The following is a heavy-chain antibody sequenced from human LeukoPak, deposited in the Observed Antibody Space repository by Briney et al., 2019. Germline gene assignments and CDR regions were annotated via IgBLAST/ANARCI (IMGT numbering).Heavy chain of an antibody. D-gene: IGHD5-18*01. CDR3: ARDRENSYGLHYFDY. Sequence: GGSLRLSCAASGFTFRSYWMHWVRHAPGKGLVWVSRINSDGSSTSYADSVKGRFTISRDNAKNTLYLQMNSLRAEDTAVYYCARDRENSYGLHYFDYWGQGTLVTVSS. CDR1: GFTFRSYW. CDR2: INSDGSST. V-gene: IGHV3-74*01. J-gene: IGHJ4*02.